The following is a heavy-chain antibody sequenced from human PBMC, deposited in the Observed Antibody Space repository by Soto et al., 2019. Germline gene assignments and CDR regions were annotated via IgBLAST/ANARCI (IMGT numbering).Heavy chain of an antibody. Sequence: GASVKVSCKASGYTFTSYYMHWVRQAPGQGLEWMGIINPSGGSTSYAQKFQGRVTMTRDTSTSTVYMELSSLRSEDTAVYYCARVLIYDFSPYGMDVWGQGTTVTVSS. J-gene: IGHJ6*02. D-gene: IGHD3-3*01. CDR1: GYTFTSYY. V-gene: IGHV1-46*01. CDR3: ARVLIYDFSPYGMDV. CDR2: INPSGGST.